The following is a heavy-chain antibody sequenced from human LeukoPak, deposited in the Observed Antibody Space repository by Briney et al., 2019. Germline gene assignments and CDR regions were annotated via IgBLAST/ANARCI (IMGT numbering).Heavy chain of an antibody. CDR3: ARSNDLNTYYYDSSGRSGFDP. CDR2: INHSGST. Sequence: PSETLSLTCAVYGESFSGYYWSWIRQPPGKGLEWIGKINHSGSTNYDPSLKSRVTISVDTSKNQFSLKLSSVTAADTAVYYCARSNDLNTYYYDSSGRSGFDPWGQGTLVTVSS. V-gene: IGHV4-34*01. D-gene: IGHD3-22*01. J-gene: IGHJ5*02. CDR1: GESFSGYY.